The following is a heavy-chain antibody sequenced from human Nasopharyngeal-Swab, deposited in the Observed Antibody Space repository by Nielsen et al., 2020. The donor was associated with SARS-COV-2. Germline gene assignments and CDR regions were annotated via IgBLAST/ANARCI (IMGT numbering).Heavy chain of an antibody. V-gene: IGHV1-3*01. CDR2: INASNGNT. D-gene: IGHD3-22*01. J-gene: IGHJ3*02. Sequence: ASVKVSCKASGYTFTSYAMHWVRQAPGQRLEWMGWINASNGNTKYSQKFQGRVTITRDTSASTAYMELSSLRSEDTAVYYCARVRYYYDSSGYYHPRSESGFTDAFDIWGQGTMVTVSS. CDR1: GYTFTSYA. CDR3: ARVRYYYDSSGYYHPRSESGFTDAFDI.